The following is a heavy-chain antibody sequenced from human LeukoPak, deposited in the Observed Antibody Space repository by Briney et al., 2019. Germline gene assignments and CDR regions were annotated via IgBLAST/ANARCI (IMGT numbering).Heavy chain of an antibody. V-gene: IGHV1-46*01. Sequence: GASVKVSCKASGYTFTSYYMHWVRQAPGQGLEWMGIINPSGGSTSYAQKFQGRVTMTRDTSTSTVYMELSSLRSEDTAVYYCASIRGDYDFWSGPDHYYYYMDVWGKGTTVTVSS. J-gene: IGHJ6*03. CDR3: ASIRGDYDFWSGPDHYYYYMDV. CDR1: GYTFTSYY. CDR2: INPSGGST. D-gene: IGHD3-3*01.